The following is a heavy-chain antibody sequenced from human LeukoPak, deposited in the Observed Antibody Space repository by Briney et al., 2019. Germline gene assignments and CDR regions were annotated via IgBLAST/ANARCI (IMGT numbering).Heavy chain of an antibody. J-gene: IGHJ4*02. Sequence: PSETLSLTCAVSGGSISHYYWSWIRQPPEKGLEYIGYIYYSGSTNYNPSLKSRVTISVDMSKNQFSLKLSSVTAADTAVYYCAKGPGSLSGGFDSWGQGTLVTVSS. D-gene: IGHD3-10*01. V-gene: IGHV4-59*01. CDR2: IYYSGST. CDR3: AKGPGSLSGGFDS. CDR1: GGSISHYY.